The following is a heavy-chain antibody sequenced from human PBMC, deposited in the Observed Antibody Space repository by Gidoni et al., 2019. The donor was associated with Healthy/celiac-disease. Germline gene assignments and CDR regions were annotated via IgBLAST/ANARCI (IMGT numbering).Heavy chain of an antibody. V-gene: IGHV3-30*18. CDR3: AKDYAEGAFDI. Sequence: QVQLLASGGGVVQPGRSLRLSCAASGFTFSSYGMHWVRQAPGKGLEWVAVISYDGSNKYYADSVKGRFTISRDNSKNTLYLQMNSLRAEDTAVYYCAKDYAEGAFDIWGQGTMVTVSS. D-gene: IGHD2-2*01. CDR2: ISYDGSNK. CDR1: GFTFSSYG. J-gene: IGHJ3*02.